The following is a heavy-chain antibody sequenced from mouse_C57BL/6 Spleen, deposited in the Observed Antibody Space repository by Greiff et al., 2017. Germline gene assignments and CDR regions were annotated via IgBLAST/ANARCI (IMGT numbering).Heavy chain of an antibody. CDR2: IDPSDSYT. J-gene: IGHJ4*01. CDR1: GYTFTSYW. V-gene: IGHV1-59*01. CDR3: GLHMENYAMDY. D-gene: IGHD1-1*02. Sequence: QVQLQQPGAELVRPGTSVKLSCKASGYTFTSYWMHWVKQRPGQGLAWIGVIDPSDSYTNYNQKFKGKATLTVDTSSSTAYMQLSSLTSEDSAVYYCGLHMENYAMDYWGQGTSVTVSS.